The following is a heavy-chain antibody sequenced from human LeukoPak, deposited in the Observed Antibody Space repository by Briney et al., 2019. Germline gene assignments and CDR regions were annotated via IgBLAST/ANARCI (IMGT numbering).Heavy chain of an antibody. CDR1: GGSISSYY. J-gene: IGHJ6*02. CDR3: ARLQGYYYYGMDV. Sequence: KPSETLSLTCTVSGGSISSYYWSWIRQPPGKGLEWIGYIYYSGSTNYNPSLKSRVTISVDTSKNQFSLKLSSVTAADTAVYYCARLQGYYYYGMDVWGQGTTVTVSS. CDR2: IYYSGST. V-gene: IGHV4-59*08.